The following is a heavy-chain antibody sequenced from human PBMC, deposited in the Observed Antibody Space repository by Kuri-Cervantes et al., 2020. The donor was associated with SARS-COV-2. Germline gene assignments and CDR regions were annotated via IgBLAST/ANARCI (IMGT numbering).Heavy chain of an antibody. CDR3: AKDLGGYVGY. V-gene: IGHV3-30-3*01. Sequence: GGSLRLSCAASGFTFNNYAMHWVRQTPGEGLEWVAITSYDGTSKYYADSVKGRFTISRDNSKNTLYLQMNSLRAEDTAVYYCAKDLGGYVGYWGQGTLVTVSS. CDR1: GFTFNNYA. CDR2: TSYDGTSK. J-gene: IGHJ4*02. D-gene: IGHD3-22*01.